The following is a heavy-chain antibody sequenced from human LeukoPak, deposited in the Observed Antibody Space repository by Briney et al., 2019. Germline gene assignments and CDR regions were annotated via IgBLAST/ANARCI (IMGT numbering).Heavy chain of an antibody. Sequence: PGGSLRLSCAASGFTFSSYEMNWVRQAPGKGLEWVSTISGSGDYTYYADSVKGRFTISRDNSENSLYLQMDSLTAEDTAVYYCTRKGSQWDFLVDYWGQGTRVAVSP. CDR3: TRKGSQWDFLVDY. CDR1: GFTFSSYE. V-gene: IGHV3-21*01. J-gene: IGHJ4*02. D-gene: IGHD2/OR15-2a*01. CDR2: ISGSGDYT.